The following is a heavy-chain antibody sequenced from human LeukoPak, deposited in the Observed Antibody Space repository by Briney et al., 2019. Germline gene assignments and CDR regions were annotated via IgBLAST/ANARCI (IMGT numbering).Heavy chain of an antibody. V-gene: IGHV1-69*13. CDR3: ARGLVMVRGVNYYFDY. CDR1: GGTFSSYA. Sequence: SVKVSCKASGGTFSSYAISWVRQAPGQGLEWMGGIIPIFGTANYAQKFQGRVTITADESTSTAYMELSSLRSEDTAMYYCARGLVMVRGVNYYFDYWGQGTLVTVSS. CDR2: IIPIFGTA. J-gene: IGHJ4*02. D-gene: IGHD3-10*01.